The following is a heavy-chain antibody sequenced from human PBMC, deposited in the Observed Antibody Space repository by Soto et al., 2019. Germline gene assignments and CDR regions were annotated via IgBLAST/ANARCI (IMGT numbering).Heavy chain of an antibody. D-gene: IGHD3-10*01. CDR2: INHSGNT. CDR3: ARGGEQPRMEV. Sequence: AETLARTLAVYGGSFSCYYWSWIRQPPGKGLEWIGEINHSGNTNYNPSLKSRVTISVDTSKKKFSLKLRYVTAADTAVYYCARGGEQPRMEVWAQGITDTVSS. V-gene: IGHV4-34*01. CDR1: GGSFSCYY. J-gene: IGHJ6*02.